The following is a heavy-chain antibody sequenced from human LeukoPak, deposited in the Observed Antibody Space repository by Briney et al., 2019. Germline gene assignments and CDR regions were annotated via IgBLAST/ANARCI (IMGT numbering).Heavy chain of an antibody. CDR2: IYTSGST. CDR1: GGSISSYY. J-gene: IGHJ3*02. CDR3: ARHGGVVRGEGSDAFDI. V-gene: IGHV4-4*07. D-gene: IGHD3-10*01. Sequence: SETLSLTCTVSGGSISSYYWSWIRQPAGKGLEWIGRIYTSGSTNYNPSLKSRVTISVDTSKNQFSLKLSSVTAADTAVYYCARHGGVVRGEGSDAFDIWGQGTMVTVSS.